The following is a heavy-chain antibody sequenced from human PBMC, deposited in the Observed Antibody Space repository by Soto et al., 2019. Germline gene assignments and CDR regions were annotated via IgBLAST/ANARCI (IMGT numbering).Heavy chain of an antibody. Sequence: SETLSLTCTVSGGSISSSSYYWGWIRQPPGKGLEWIGSIYYSGSTYYNPSLKSRVTISVDTSKNQFSLKLSSVTAADTAVYYCAREGGYFLPNPEYFQHWGQGTLVTVSS. CDR2: IYYSGST. J-gene: IGHJ1*01. CDR3: AREGGYFLPNPEYFQH. CDR1: GGSISSSSYY. V-gene: IGHV4-39*02. D-gene: IGHD3-10*01.